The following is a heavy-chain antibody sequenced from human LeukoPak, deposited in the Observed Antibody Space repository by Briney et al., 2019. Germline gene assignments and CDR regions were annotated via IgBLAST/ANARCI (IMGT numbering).Heavy chain of an antibody. CDR1: GFTFSSYA. CDR2: ISYDGSNK. Sequence: GGSLGLSCAASGFTFSSYAMHWVRQAPGKGLEWVAVISYDGSNKYYADSVKGRFTISRDNSKNTLYLQMNSLRAEDTAVYYCASPHTRYAGTYSLDHWGQGTLVTVSS. CDR3: ASPHTRYAGTYSLDH. J-gene: IGHJ4*02. V-gene: IGHV3-30-3*01. D-gene: IGHD1-26*01.